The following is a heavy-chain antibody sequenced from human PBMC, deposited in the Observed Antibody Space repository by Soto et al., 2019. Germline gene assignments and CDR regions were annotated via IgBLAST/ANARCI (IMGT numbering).Heavy chain of an antibody. CDR2: INPSGGST. CDR3: ARDSSIVVDGGSCQDY. Sequence: GASVKVSCKASGYNFTHYYMHLGRQAPGQGFEWMGIINPSGGSTTYAQKFQGRVTMTSDTSTSTVYMELSSLRSDDTAVYYCARDSSIVVDGGSCQDYWGQGTQVTVSS. J-gene: IGHJ4*02. CDR1: GYNFTHYY. V-gene: IGHV1-46*01. D-gene: IGHD2-15*01.